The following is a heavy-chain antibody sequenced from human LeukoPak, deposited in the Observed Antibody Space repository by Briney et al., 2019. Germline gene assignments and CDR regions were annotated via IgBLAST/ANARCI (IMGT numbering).Heavy chain of an antibody. V-gene: IGHV1-69*13. Sequence: ASVKVSCKASGGTFSSYAISWVRQAPGQGLEWMGGIIPIFGTANYAQKFQGRVTITAGETTSTAYMELSSLRSEDTAVYYYARVITDYYDSSGYYYYYYYGMDVWGQGTTVTVSS. CDR1: GGTFSSYA. J-gene: IGHJ6*02. CDR2: IIPIFGTA. D-gene: IGHD3-22*01. CDR3: ARVITDYYDSSGYYYYYYYGMDV.